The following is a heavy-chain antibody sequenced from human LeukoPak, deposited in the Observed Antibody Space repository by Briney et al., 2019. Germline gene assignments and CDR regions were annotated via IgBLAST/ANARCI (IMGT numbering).Heavy chain of an antibody. CDR2: INPNSGGT. D-gene: IGHD2-2*01. CDR3: ARGRGDTVVAPSAMRGGNWFDP. J-gene: IGHJ5*02. Sequence: ASVKVSCKASGYTFTSYYMHWVRQAPGQGLEWMGWINPNSGGTNYAQKFQGRVTMTRDTSISTAHMELNNLRSDDTAVYYCARGRGDTVVAPSAMRGGNWFDPWGQGTLVTVSS. V-gene: IGHV1-2*02. CDR1: GYTFTSYY.